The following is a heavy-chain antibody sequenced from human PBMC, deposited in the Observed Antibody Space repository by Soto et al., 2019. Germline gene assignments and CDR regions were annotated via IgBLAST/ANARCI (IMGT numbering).Heavy chain of an antibody. D-gene: IGHD3-10*01. CDR1: GFTFSNAW. CDR2: IKSKTDGGTT. Sequence: GGSLRLSCAASGFTFSNAWMSWVRQAPGKGLEWVGRIKSKTDGGTTDYAAPVKGRFTISRDDSKNTLYLQMNSLKTEDTAVYYCTTGSSGGPYYYYGMDVWGQGTTVTVSS. CDR3: TTGSSGGPYYYYGMDV. V-gene: IGHV3-15*01. J-gene: IGHJ6*02.